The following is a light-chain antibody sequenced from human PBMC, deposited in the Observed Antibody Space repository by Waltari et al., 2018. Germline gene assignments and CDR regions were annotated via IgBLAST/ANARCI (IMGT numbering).Light chain of an antibody. CDR2: QDN. Sequence: SFELTQPPSVSVSPGETASITCSGDKWGDKYVSWYQHKPGQFPVLLIYQDNMRPSGIPERFSGSNSGNTATLTISGTQAMDEADYYCQAWHTSTFVLFGGGTKLTVL. J-gene: IGLJ2*01. CDR3: QAWHTSTFVL. V-gene: IGLV3-1*01. CDR1: KWGDKY.